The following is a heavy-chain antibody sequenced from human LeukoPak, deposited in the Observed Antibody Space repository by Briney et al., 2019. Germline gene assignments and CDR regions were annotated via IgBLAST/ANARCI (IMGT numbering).Heavy chain of an antibody. Sequence: TSSETLSLTCAVYGGSFSDYFWSWIRQPPEKGLEWIGEINHSGSTNYNPSLKSRVTISVDTSKNQFSLKLSSVTAADTAVYYCARGLRRRTMIVVPRRALWFDPWGQGTLVTVSS. D-gene: IGHD3-22*01. CDR1: GGSFSDYF. CDR2: INHSGST. J-gene: IGHJ5*02. V-gene: IGHV4-34*01. CDR3: ARGLRRRTMIVVPRRALWFDP.